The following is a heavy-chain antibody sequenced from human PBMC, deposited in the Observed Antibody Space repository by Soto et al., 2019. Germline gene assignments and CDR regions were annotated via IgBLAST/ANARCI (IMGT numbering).Heavy chain of an antibody. D-gene: IGHD6-13*01. Sequence: ASVKVSCKASGYTFTSYAMHWVRQAPGQRLEWMGWINAGNGNTKYSQKFQGRVTITRDTSASTAYMELSSLRSEDTAVYYCARLFHGYSSSWSFDYWGQGTVVTVSS. J-gene: IGHJ4*02. V-gene: IGHV1-3*01. CDR1: GYTFTSYA. CDR2: INAGNGNT. CDR3: ARLFHGYSSSWSFDY.